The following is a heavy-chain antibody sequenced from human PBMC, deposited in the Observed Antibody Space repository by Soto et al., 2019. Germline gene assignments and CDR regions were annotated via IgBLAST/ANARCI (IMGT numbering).Heavy chain of an antibody. J-gene: IGHJ2*01. CDR3: AQTLGSAVAGPGRFDL. CDR1: GGTFSRYA. D-gene: IGHD6-19*01. Sequence: QVQLVQSGAAVKKPGSSVKVSCKASGGTFSRYAISWVRQAPGQGLEWMGGITPMFGTANYAQKFQGRVTITADESTSTVHMELRRLRSEDTAVYYCAQTLGSAVAGPGRFDLWGRGTLVIVSS. CDR2: ITPMFGTA. V-gene: IGHV1-69*12.